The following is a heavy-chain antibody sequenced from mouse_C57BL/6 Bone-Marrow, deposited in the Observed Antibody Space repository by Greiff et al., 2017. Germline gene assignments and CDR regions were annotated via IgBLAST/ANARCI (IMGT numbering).Heavy chain of an antibody. CDR1: GFNIKDDY. V-gene: IGHV14-4*01. CDR3: TNYGSSFYFDY. Sequence: VQLKQSGAELVRPGASVKLSCTASGFNIKDDYMHWVKQRPEQGLEWIGWIDPENGDTEYASKFQGKATITADTSSNTAYLQLSSLTSEDTAVYYCTNYGSSFYFDYWGQGTTLTVSS. D-gene: IGHD1-1*01. CDR2: IDPENGDT. J-gene: IGHJ2*01.